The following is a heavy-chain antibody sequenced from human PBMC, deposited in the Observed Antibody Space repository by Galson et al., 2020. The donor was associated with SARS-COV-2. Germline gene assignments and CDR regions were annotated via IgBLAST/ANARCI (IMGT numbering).Heavy chain of an antibody. Sequence: KMSGPTLVKPTQTLTVTCTLSGFSVSTTGVSVDWIRQPPGKALEWLALLYWDDDKRYSPSLNSRLNLTRDTSKNQVVLTMTNMDPADTATYYCGQSVTAGGSQGCKSWLETWGQGNRVTVSS. CDR3: GQSVTAGGSQGCKSWLET. CDR2: LYWDDDK. D-gene: IGHD2-8*01. CDR1: GFSVSTTGVS. J-gene: IGHJ5*02. V-gene: IGHV2-5*02.